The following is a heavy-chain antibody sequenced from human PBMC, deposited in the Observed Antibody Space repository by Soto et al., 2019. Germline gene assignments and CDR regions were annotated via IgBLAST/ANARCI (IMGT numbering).Heavy chain of an antibody. CDR3: ASEPIYYNDGSGYYPLGY. J-gene: IGHJ4*02. Sequence: ASVKVSCKASGYTFTTYGFSWVRQSPGQGLECVGWISASNGNTHYSQKFQGRVTITTDTSTSTAYMELRSLTSGDTAVYYCASEPIYYNDGSGYYPLGYWGQGTLVTVSS. CDR1: GYTFTTYG. CDR2: ISASNGNT. V-gene: IGHV1-18*04. D-gene: IGHD3-22*01.